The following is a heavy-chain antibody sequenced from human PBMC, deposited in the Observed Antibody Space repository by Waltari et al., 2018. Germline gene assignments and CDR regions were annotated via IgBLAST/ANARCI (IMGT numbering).Heavy chain of an antibody. V-gene: IGHV4-38-2*02. Sequence: QVQLQESGPGLVKPSETLSLTCAVSGYSISSGYYWGWILPPPGKGLEWIGSIYHSGSTYYNPSLKGRVTISVDTSKNQFSLKLSSVTAADTAVYYCARDRFVLGDSGALDYWGQGTLVTVSS. CDR2: IYHSGST. D-gene: IGHD3-16*01. CDR3: ARDRFVLGDSGALDY. J-gene: IGHJ4*02. CDR1: GYSISSGYY.